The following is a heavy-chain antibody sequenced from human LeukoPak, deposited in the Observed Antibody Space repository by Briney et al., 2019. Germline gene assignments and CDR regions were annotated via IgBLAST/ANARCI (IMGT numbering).Heavy chain of an antibody. Sequence: SVKVSCKASGGTFSSYAISWVRQAPGQGLEWMGGIIPIFGTANYAQKFQGRVTITADESTSTAYMELSSLRSEDTAVYYCARGGRYCSSTSCYLSRRYDRPYYYYYYMDVWGKGTTVTVSS. CDR2: IIPIFGTA. CDR3: ARGGRYCSSTSCYLSRRYDRPYYYYYYMDV. D-gene: IGHD2-2*01. J-gene: IGHJ6*03. CDR1: GGTFSSYA. V-gene: IGHV1-69*13.